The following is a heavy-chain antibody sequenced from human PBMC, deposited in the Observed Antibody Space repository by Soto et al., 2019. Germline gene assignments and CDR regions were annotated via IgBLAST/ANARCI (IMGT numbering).Heavy chain of an antibody. D-gene: IGHD1-26*01. CDR3: ARGGSNFDY. CDR1: GFNFRSYW. CDR2: IEQDGGEK. V-gene: IGHV3-7*04. Sequence: EVRLVESGGSLVQPGGSLRLSCAASGFNFRSYWMNWVRQTPGKGLEWVANIEQDGGEKFYMESVKGRFTVFRVNAKKSVYLQMNSLRAEDTAVYYCARGGSNFDYWGQGTLVTVSP. J-gene: IGHJ4*02.